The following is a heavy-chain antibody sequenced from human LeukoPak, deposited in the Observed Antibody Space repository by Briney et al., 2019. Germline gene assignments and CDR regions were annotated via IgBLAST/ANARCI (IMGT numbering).Heavy chain of an antibody. CDR3: ARGPRGYCSGGSCQRSYFFDY. CDR2: IYYSGNT. V-gene: IGHV4-61*01. Sequence: SETLSLTCTVSGASVSSESYYWSWIRQPPGKGLEWIGYIYYSGNTNYSPSLKSRVTISVDTSKNQFSLRLSSVTAADTAVYYCARGPRGYCSGGSCQRSYFFDYWGQGTLVTVSS. CDR1: GASVSSESYY. J-gene: IGHJ4*02. D-gene: IGHD2-15*01.